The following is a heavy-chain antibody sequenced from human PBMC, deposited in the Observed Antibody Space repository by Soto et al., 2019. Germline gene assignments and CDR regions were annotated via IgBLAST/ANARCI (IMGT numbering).Heavy chain of an antibody. CDR3: AREDGSGYFGWFDP. CDR2: ISAYNGNT. J-gene: IGHJ5*02. Sequence: ASVKVSCKASGYTFTSYGISWVRQAPGQGLEWMGWISAYNGNTNYAQKPQGRVTMTTDTSTSTAYRELRSLRSDDTAVYYCAREDGSGYFGWFDPWGQGTLVTVSS. D-gene: IGHD3-22*01. CDR1: GYTFTSYG. V-gene: IGHV1-18*01.